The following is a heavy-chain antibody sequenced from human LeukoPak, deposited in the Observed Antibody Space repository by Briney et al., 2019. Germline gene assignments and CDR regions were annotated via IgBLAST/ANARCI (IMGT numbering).Heavy chain of an antibody. V-gene: IGHV3-66*01. D-gene: IGHD3-22*01. CDR2: MYDNGDT. Sequence: GGSLRLSCVASGFTVNANFMTWVRQTPGKGLEWVSLMYDNGDTYYAESVKGRFSLSRDNSKNTLYLQMNSLRVGDTAIYYCARDRGGYYYYPLDFWGQGILVTVSS. CDR1: GFTVNANF. J-gene: IGHJ4*02. CDR3: ARDRGGYYYYPLDF.